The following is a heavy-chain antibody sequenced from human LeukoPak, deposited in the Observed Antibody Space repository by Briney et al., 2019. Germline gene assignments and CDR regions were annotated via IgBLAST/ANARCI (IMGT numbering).Heavy chain of an antibody. J-gene: IGHJ3*02. CDR1: GSTFSNYG. CDR3: ARDRNWAFDI. Sequence: GGSLRLSCAASGSTFSNYGMHWVRQAPGKGLEWVAVMWYDGSNKYYTDSVKGRFTISRDNSKNTLYLQMNSLRAEDTAVYYCARDRNWAFDIWGQGTMVTVSS. CDR2: MWYDGSNK. V-gene: IGHV3-33*01. D-gene: IGHD1-14*01.